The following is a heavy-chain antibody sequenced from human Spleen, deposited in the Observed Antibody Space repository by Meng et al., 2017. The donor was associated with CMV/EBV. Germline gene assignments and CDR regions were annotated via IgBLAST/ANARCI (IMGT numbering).Heavy chain of an antibody. V-gene: IGHV1-2*02. CDR1: EHPFAVYY. Sequence: ASEHPFAVYYTHWMRQAPGQGLEWMGWINPNSGDTNYAQKFQGRVTMTRDTSISTAYLELYRLRSDDTALYYCARGYSYGSGEFDYWGQGTLVTVSS. CDR2: INPNSGDT. CDR3: ARGYSYGSGEFDY. D-gene: IGHD5-18*01. J-gene: IGHJ4*02.